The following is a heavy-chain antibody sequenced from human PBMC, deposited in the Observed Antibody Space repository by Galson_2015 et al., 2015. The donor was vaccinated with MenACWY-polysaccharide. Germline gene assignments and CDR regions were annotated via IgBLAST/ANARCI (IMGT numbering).Heavy chain of an antibody. CDR1: GDSVSSNPAS. V-gene: IGHV6-1*01. J-gene: IGHJ4*02. Sequence: CAISGDSVSSNPASWNWIRQSPSRGLEWLGRTYYRSQWYTDYAVSMKSRIAINAGASRNQFSLQLNSVTPDDTAVYYCARDRGRHSHGPPYYFDFWGRGTLVTVSS. CDR2: TYYRSQWYT. CDR3: ARDRGRHSHGPPYYFDF. D-gene: IGHD5-24*01.